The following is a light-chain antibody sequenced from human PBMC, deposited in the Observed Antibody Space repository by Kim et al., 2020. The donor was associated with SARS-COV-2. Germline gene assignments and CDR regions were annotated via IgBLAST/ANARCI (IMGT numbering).Light chain of an antibody. CDR1: SY. J-gene: IGKJ4*01. CDR2: AAS. V-gene: IGKV1-8*01. CDR3: QQYYSYPPLT. Sequence: SYLAWYQQKPEKAPKLLIYAASTLQRGAPSRFSGSGSGTDFTLTISCLQSEDFATYDCQQYYSYPPLTFGGGNKMDIK.